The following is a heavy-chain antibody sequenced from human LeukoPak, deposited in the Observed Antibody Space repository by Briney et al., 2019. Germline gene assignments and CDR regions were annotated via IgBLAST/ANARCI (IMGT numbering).Heavy chain of an antibody. D-gene: IGHD5-18*01. J-gene: IGHJ4*02. CDR3: ARTRGYSYGPYFDY. CDR1: GFTFSSYS. V-gene: IGHV3-21*04. Sequence: PGGSLRLSCAASGFTFSSYSMNSVRQAPGKGLEWVSSISSSSSYIYYADSVKGRFTISRDNAKNSLYLQMNSLRAEDTAVYYCARTRGYSYGPYFDYWGQGTLVTVSS. CDR2: ISSSSSYI.